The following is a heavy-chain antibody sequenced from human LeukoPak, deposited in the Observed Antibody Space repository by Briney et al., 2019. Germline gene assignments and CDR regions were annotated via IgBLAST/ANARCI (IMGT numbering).Heavy chain of an antibody. D-gene: IGHD2-15*01. J-gene: IGHJ4*02. Sequence: GGSLRLSCAASGFTYSSYWMNWVRQAPGKGLEWVSYISSSSSTIYYADSVKGRFTISRDNSKNTLYLQMNSLRAEDTAVYYCARAQYCSGGSCYGDYWGQGTLVTVSS. V-gene: IGHV3-48*01. CDR2: ISSSSSTI. CDR1: GFTYSSYW. CDR3: ARAQYCSGGSCYGDY.